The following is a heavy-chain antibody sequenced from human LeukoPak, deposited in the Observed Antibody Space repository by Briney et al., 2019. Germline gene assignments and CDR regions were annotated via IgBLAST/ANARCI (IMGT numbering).Heavy chain of an antibody. CDR1: GGSISGYY. CDR3: ARKTAGYYGMDV. D-gene: IGHD5-18*01. CDR2: IYSSGTT. J-gene: IGHJ6*02. V-gene: IGHV4-59*01. Sequence: SETLSLTCTVSGGSISGYYWSWIRQPPGKGLEWIGYIYSSGTTNYNPSLKSQITISLDTSKNQFSLKLSSVTAADTAVYYCARKTAGYYGMDVWGQGATVTVSS.